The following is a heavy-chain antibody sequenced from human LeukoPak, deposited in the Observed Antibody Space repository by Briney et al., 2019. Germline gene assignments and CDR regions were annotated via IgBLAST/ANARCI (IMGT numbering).Heavy chain of an antibody. CDR1: GFTFSPYA. D-gene: IGHD1-1*01. J-gene: IGHJ4*02. Sequence: GGSLRLSCAASGFTFSPYAMHWLRQAPAKGLEWVAFVSYDGNNEYYADSVKGRFTISRDNSKNTLYLQMNSLRAEDTAVYYCARDSERRASLDYWGQGTLVTVSS. V-gene: IGHV3-30*04. CDR2: VSYDGNNE. CDR3: ARDSERRASLDY.